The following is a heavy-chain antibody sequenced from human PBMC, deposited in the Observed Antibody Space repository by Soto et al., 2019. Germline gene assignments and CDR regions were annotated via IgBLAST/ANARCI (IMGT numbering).Heavy chain of an antibody. J-gene: IGHJ4*02. Sequence: ASVKVSCKTSGYTFSDYYMHWMRQAPGQGLEWLGWINLKSGGTTYRQNFRGRVTMTWDTSITTAFMELSRLMSDDTAVYYCARARANNWNNLFDFCGQGTLVTVYS. V-gene: IGHV1-2*02. D-gene: IGHD1-20*01. CDR3: ARARANNWNNLFDF. CDR2: INLKSGGT. CDR1: GYTFSDYY.